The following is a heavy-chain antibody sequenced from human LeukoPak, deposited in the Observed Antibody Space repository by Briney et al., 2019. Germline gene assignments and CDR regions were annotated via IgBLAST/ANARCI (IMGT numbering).Heavy chain of an antibody. CDR1: GHTFVSYG. CDR3: ARRFCSSVSCYDDDAFDV. J-gene: IGHJ3*01. CDR2: MNGYNGKI. Sequence: ASVKVSCKASGHTFVSYGISWVRQAPGQGLECVGGMNGYNGKINYAQKFQVRVTMTTDTSTSTAYLELRSLTSEDPAVYYCARRFCSSVSCYDDDAFDVWGQGTLVTVSS. D-gene: IGHD2-2*01. V-gene: IGHV1-18*01.